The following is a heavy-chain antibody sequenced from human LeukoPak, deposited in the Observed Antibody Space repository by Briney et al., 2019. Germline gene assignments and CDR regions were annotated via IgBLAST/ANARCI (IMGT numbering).Heavy chain of an antibody. J-gene: IGHJ4*02. Sequence: PSETLSLTCAVYGGSFSGYYWSWIRQPPGKGLEWIGEIDHSGSTNYNPSLKSRVTISVDTSKNQFSLKLSSVTAADTAVYYCAREGYYDHFDYWGQGILVTVSS. D-gene: IGHD3-22*01. CDR3: AREGYYDHFDY. CDR1: GGSFSGYY. CDR2: IDHSGST. V-gene: IGHV4-34*01.